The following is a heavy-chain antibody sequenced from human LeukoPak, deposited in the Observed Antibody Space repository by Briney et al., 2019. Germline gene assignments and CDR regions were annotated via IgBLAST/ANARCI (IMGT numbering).Heavy chain of an antibody. D-gene: IGHD5-18*01. J-gene: IGHJ5*02. V-gene: IGHV3-72*01. CDR3: TIDKDTALDA. CDR2: IQNKKKTNIYTT. Sequence: GGSLRLSCAASGFTFTDHYMDWVRQAPGKGLEWVGRIQNKKKTNIYTTSASVKGRFTMSRDDSKNSLYLQMNGLKTEDTAVYYCTIDKDTALDAWGQGTLVTVSS. CDR1: GFTFTDHY.